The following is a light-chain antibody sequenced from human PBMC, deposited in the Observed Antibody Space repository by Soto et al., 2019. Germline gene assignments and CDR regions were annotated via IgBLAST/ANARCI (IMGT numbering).Light chain of an antibody. V-gene: IGKV1-8*01. J-gene: IGKJ4*01. Sequence: AIRMTQSPSSLSASTGDRVTITRRASQGISSYLAWYQQKPGKAPKLLIYAASTLQSGVPSRFSGSGSGTDFTLTISCLQSEDFATYYCQQYYSYPLTFGGGTKVDIK. CDR3: QQYYSYPLT. CDR1: QGISSY. CDR2: AAS.